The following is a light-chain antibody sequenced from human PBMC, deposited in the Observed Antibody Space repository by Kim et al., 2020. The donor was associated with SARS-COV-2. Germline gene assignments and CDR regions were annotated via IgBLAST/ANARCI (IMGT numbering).Light chain of an antibody. CDR1: QPINTY. J-gene: IGKJ2*01. Sequence: DIQMTQSPSSLSASIGDRVTITCRASQPINTYLNWYQQKPGRVPELLIYAASSLQSGVPSRFSGSTSGTDFILTISSLQPEEFVTYYCLQTYSTPQTFGQGTKLEF. CDR3: LQTYSTPQT. V-gene: IGKV1-39*01. CDR2: AAS.